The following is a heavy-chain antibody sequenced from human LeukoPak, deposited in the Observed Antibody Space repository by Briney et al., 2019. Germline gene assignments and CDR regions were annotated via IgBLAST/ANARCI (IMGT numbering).Heavy chain of an antibody. CDR2: IGGSGDST. V-gene: IGHV3-23*01. D-gene: IGHD6-6*01. Sequence: GGSLRLSRAASGFTFSSYAMSWVRQAPGKGLEWVSAIGGSGDSTYYADSVKGRFTISRDNSKNTLYLQMNSLRAEDTAIYYCAKTDSSSYSPSDYWGQGTLVTISS. CDR1: GFTFSSYA. CDR3: AKTDSSSYSPSDY. J-gene: IGHJ4*02.